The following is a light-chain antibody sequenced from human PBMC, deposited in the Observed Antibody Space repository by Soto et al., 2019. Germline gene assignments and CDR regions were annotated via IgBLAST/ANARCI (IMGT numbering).Light chain of an antibody. CDR3: QQRLSWPIT. J-gene: IGKJ5*01. CDR2: DAV. CDR1: QSITGTN. V-gene: IGKV3D-20*02. Sequence: IVLTQSPVTLSLSPGEGATLSCRASQSITGTNLAWYQQRAGQAPRLLIYDAVRRATGIPDRFSGSGSGTDFTLTISRLEPEDFAVYYCQQRLSWPITFGQGTRLEI.